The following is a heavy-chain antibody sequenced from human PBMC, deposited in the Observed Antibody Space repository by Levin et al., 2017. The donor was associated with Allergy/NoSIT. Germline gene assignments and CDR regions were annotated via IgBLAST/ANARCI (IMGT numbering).Heavy chain of an antibody. Sequence: GGSLRLSCAASGFTFSSYSMNWVRQAPGKGLEWVSYISSSSSTIYYADSVKGRFTISRDNAKNSLYLQMNSLRDEDTAVYYCARAPDYSNPWYYYYYMDVWGKGTTVTVSS. CDR1: GFTFSSYS. V-gene: IGHV3-48*02. J-gene: IGHJ6*03. CDR3: ARAPDYSNPWYYYYYMDV. D-gene: IGHD4-11*01. CDR2: ISSSSSTI.